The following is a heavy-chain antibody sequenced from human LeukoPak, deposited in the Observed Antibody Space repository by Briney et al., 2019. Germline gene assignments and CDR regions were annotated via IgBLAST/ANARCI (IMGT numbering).Heavy chain of an antibody. CDR3: AKDLVATWGLVFDY. Sequence: SETLSLTCTVSGGSISSYYWSWIRQPPGKGLEWIGYIYYSGSTNYNPSLKSRVTISVDTSKNQFSLKLSSVTAADTAVYYCAKDLVATWGLVFDYWGQGTLVTVSS. CDR2: IYYSGST. D-gene: IGHD5-12*01. J-gene: IGHJ4*02. CDR1: GGSISSYY. V-gene: IGHV4-59*12.